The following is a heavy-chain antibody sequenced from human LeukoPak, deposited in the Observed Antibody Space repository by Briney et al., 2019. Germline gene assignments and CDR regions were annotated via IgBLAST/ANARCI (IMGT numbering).Heavy chain of an antibody. CDR1: GGSFSGYY. CDR3: ARGLSAIVY. Sequence: SETLSLTCAVYGGSFSGYYWSWIRQPPGKGLEWIGEINHSGSTNYNPPLKSRVTISVDTSKDQFSLKLSSVTAADTAVYYCARGLSAIVYWGQGTLVTVSP. V-gene: IGHV4-34*01. CDR2: INHSGST. D-gene: IGHD2-15*01. J-gene: IGHJ4*02.